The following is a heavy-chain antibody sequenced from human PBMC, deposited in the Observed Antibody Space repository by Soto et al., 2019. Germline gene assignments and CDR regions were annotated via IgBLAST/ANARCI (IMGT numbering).Heavy chain of an antibody. Sequence: SETLSLTCAVSGGSISSGGYSWSWIRQPPGKGLEWIGYIYHSGSTYYNPSLKSRVTISVDRSKNQFSLKLSSVTAADTAVYYCARTKSKGGSFDYWGQGTLVTVSS. CDR2: IYHSGST. V-gene: IGHV4-30-2*01. CDR1: GGSISSGGYS. J-gene: IGHJ4*02. CDR3: ARTKSKGGSFDY. D-gene: IGHD3-10*01.